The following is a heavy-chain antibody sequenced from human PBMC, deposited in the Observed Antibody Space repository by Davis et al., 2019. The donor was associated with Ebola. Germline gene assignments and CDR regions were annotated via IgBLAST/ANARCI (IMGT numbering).Heavy chain of an antibody. CDR2: ISTYNGNT. V-gene: IGHV1-18*01. D-gene: IGHD3-10*01. CDR3: ARDGLWFGELLETFYGMDV. Sequence: AASVKVSCNASGYTFTSYGISWVRQAPGQGLEWMGWISTYNGNTNYAQKLQGRVTMTTDTSTSTAYMELRSLRSDDTAVYYCARDGLWFGELLETFYGMDVWGQGTTVTVSS. CDR1: GYTFTSYG. J-gene: IGHJ6*02.